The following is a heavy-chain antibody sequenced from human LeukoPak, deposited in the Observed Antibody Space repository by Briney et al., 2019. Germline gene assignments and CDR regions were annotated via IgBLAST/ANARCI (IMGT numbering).Heavy chain of an antibody. J-gene: IGHJ4*02. Sequence: AGSLRLSCTASGFSFSIYNMNWVRQAPGKELEWVSSINSSSSYKYYAYSVNRRFTISSDNAKNSLYLQMNSLTADKTAVYYSARDVGAGAERLYYFDYWGQGNLVTVSS. V-gene: IGHV3-21*01. CDR1: GFSFSIYN. CDR3: ARDVGAGAERLYYFDY. CDR2: INSSSSYK. D-gene: IGHD1-14*01.